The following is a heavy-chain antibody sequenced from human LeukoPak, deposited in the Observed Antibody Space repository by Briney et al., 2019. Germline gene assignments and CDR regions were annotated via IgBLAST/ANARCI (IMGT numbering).Heavy chain of an antibody. J-gene: IGHJ6*03. CDR2: IYYSGST. Sequence: SETLSLICTVSGGPISRYHWSWIRHPPGKALEWLGYIYYSGSTNYNPSLKSRVTISVDTSKNQFSLKLSSLTAADTSVYYCARTESSSWYSYYYYYYMDVWGKGTTVTVSS. CDR1: GGPISRYH. D-gene: IGHD6-13*01. V-gene: IGHV4-59*01. CDR3: ARTESSSWYSYYYYYYMDV.